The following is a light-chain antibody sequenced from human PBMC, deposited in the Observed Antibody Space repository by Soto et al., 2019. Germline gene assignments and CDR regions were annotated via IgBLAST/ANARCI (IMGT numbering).Light chain of an antibody. J-gene: IGLJ3*02. V-gene: IGLV2-14*01. Sequence: QSALTQPASVSGSPGQSITISCTGTSNDVGGYNYVSWYQQHPGKAPKLMIYEVSNRPSGVSNRFSGSKSGNMASLTISGLQAEDEADYYCSSYTSSSSSWVFGGGTQLTVL. CDR2: EVS. CDR3: SSYTSSSSSWV. CDR1: SNDVGGYNY.